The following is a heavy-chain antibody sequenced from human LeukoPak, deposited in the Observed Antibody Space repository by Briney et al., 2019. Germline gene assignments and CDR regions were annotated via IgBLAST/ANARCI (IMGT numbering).Heavy chain of an antibody. CDR3: AKDKEVLLPDY. D-gene: IGHD3-10*01. CDR2: ISYDGSNK. Sequence: PGGSLRLSCAASGFTFSSYGMHWVRQAPGKGLEWVAVISYDGSNKYYADSVKGRFTISRDNSKNTLYLQMNSLRAEDTAVYYCAKDKEVLLPDYWGQGTLVTVSS. V-gene: IGHV3-30*18. CDR1: GFTFSSYG. J-gene: IGHJ4*02.